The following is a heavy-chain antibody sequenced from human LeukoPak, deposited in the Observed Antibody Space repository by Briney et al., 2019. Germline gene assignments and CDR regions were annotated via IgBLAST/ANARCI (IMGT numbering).Heavy chain of an antibody. Sequence: GESLKISCKGSGYSFTTYWIGWMRQMPGRGLEWMAIITSGNSDTQYSPSLQGQVTISADKSISTAYLQWSSLKASDSAMYYCATRIDGTYYWGQGTLVTVSS. CDR3: ATRIDGTYY. CDR2: ITSGNSDT. CDR1: GYSFTTYW. D-gene: IGHD1-26*01. J-gene: IGHJ4*02. V-gene: IGHV5-51*01.